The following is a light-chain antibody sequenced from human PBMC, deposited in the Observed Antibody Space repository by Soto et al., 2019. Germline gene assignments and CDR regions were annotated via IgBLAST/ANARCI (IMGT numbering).Light chain of an antibody. V-gene: IGKV3-20*01. J-gene: IGKJ2*01. CDR2: GAS. CDR3: HQYGSSPLYT. CDR1: QSVSSSY. Sequence: EIVLTQSPGTLSLSPGERATLSCRASQSVSSSYLAWYQQKPGQAPRLLIYGASSRATGIPDRFSGSGSGTDFTLTISRLEPEDFAVYYCHQYGSSPLYTFGQRTKLEIK.